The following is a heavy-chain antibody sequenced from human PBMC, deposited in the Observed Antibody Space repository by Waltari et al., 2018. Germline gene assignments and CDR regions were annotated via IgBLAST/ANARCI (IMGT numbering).Heavy chain of an antibody. V-gene: IGHV4-39*01. Sequence: QLQLQESGPGLVKPSETLSLTCTVSGGSISSTSYYWGWIRQPPGKGLEWIGSFYYGGKTYYNPSLQSRITIALDTSKNQFSLKLNSVTAADTAVYYCARPCCGGGGALLSLDLWGQGTLVTVSS. CDR1: GGSISSTSYY. J-gene: IGHJ5*02. D-gene: IGHD3-16*01. CDR3: ARPCCGGGGALLSLDL. CDR2: FYYGGKT.